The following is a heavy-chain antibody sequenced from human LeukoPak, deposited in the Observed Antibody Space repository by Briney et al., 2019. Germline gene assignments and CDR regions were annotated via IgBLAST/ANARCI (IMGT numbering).Heavy chain of an antibody. CDR2: IYHSGST. CDR1: GGSISSGGYS. CDR3: ASHYDYVWGSYRRDY. Sequence: SETLSLTCAVSGGSISSGGYSWSWIRQPPGKGLEWTGYIYHSGSTYYNPSLKSRVTISVDRSKNQFSLKLSSVTAADTAVYYCASHYDYVWGSYRRDYWGQGTLVTVSS. J-gene: IGHJ4*02. V-gene: IGHV4-30-2*01. D-gene: IGHD3-16*02.